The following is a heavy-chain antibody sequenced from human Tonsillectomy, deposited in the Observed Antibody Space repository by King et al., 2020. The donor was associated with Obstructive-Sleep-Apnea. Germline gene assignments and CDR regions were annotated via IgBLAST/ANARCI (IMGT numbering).Heavy chain of an antibody. CDR1: GGSISSGDYY. J-gene: IGHJ4*02. CDR3: ARDPGYYVSSGNLDY. Sequence: VQLQESGPGLVKPSQTLSLTCTVSGGSISSGDYYWCWIRQPPGKGLEWIVYIYYSGSTYTNPSLKSRVTISVDTSKNQFSLKLSPVTAADTAVYYCARDPGYYVSSGNLDYWGQGTLVTVSS. V-gene: IGHV4-30-4*01. CDR2: IYYSGST. D-gene: IGHD3-22*01.